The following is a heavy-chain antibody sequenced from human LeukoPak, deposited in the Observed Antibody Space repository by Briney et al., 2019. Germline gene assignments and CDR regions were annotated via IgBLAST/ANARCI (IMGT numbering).Heavy chain of an antibody. CDR1: GSTFNNAW. CDR3: ATADDYVVFGDY. CDR2: IASKADGGTT. Sequence: GASLRLSCAASGSTFNNAWMSYVRQAPGKGLEWVGRIASKADGGTTDYAAPVKGRFTISRDDSKNTLYLQMNSLKTEDTAVYYCATADDYVVFGDYWGQGTLVSVSS. V-gene: IGHV3-15*04. D-gene: IGHD4-17*01. J-gene: IGHJ4*02.